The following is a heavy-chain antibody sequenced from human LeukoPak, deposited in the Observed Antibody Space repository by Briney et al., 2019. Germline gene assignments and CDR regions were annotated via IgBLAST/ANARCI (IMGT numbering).Heavy chain of an antibody. Sequence: PSETLSLTCTVSGGSISSGPYYWNWIRQSAGKGLEWIGRIYSNGDTDYHPSLKSRVTISLDTPKNQVSLSLSSVTAADTAVYYCASVNDYGDPLPRYMDVWGKGTAVTVSS. CDR2: IYSNGDT. V-gene: IGHV4-61*02. J-gene: IGHJ6*03. D-gene: IGHD4-17*01. CDR1: GGSISSGPYY. CDR3: ASVNDYGDPLPRYMDV.